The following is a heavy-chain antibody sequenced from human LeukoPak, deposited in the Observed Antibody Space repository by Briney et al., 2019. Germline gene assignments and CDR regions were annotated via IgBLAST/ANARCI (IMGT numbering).Heavy chain of an antibody. CDR1: GGCISSGGYS. CDR2: IYHSGST. CDR3: ARAYYDILTGTVGPLDY. Sequence: PSQTLSLTCAVSGGCISSGGYSWSWIRQPPGKGLEWIGYIYHSGSTYYNPSLKSRVTISVDRSKNQFSLKLSSVTAADTAVYYCARAYYDILTGTVGPLDYWGQGTLVTVSS. V-gene: IGHV4-30-2*01. J-gene: IGHJ4*02. D-gene: IGHD3-9*01.